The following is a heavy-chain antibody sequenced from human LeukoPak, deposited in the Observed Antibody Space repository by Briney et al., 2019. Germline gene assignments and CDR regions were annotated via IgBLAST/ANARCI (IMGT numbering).Heavy chain of an antibody. V-gene: IGHV3-21*01. CDR3: ARDQWELLTKGYFDY. D-gene: IGHD1-26*01. Sequence: GGSLRLSCAASGFTFSSYSMNWVRQAPGKGLEWVSSISSSSSYIYYADSVKGRFTISRDNAKDSLYLQMNSLRAEDTAVYYCARDQWELLTKGYFDYWGQGTLVTVSS. CDR2: ISSSSSYI. CDR1: GFTFSSYS. J-gene: IGHJ4*02.